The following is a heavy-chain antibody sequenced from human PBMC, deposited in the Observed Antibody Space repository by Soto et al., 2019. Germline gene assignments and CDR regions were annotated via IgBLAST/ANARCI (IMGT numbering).Heavy chain of an antibody. CDR2: INHSGST. Sequence: SETLSLTCAVYGGSFSGYYWSWIRQPPGKGLEWIGEINHSGSTNYNPSLKSRVTISVDTSKNQFSLKLSSVTAADTAVYYCARDLGGSGSYHNWGQGTLVTVS. CDR3: ARDLGGSGSYHN. V-gene: IGHV4-34*01. J-gene: IGHJ4*02. CDR1: GGSFSGYY. D-gene: IGHD3-10*01.